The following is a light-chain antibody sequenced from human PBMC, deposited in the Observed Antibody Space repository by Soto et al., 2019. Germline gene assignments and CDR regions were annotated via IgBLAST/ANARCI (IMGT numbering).Light chain of an antibody. CDR1: QSISSY. Sequence: DIQMTQSPSSLSASVGDRVTITCRASQSISSYLNWYQQKQGKAPKLLIYGASSLQSGVPSRFSGSGSGTDFTLTISRLQPEDFATYYCQQSYSTPHTFGGGTKVEIK. CDR3: QQSYSTPHT. V-gene: IGKV1-39*01. CDR2: GAS. J-gene: IGKJ4*01.